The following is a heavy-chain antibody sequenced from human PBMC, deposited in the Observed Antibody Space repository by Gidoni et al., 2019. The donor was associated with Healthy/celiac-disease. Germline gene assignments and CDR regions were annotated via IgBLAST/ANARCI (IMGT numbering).Heavy chain of an antibody. CDR2: IWYDGSNK. CDR1: GFTFSSYG. V-gene: IGHV3-33*01. D-gene: IGHD3-3*01. J-gene: IGHJ3*02. CDR3: ARALFWSGYLDAFDI. Sequence: QVQLVESGGGVVQPGRSLRLSCAASGFTFSSYGMHWVRQAPGKGLEWVAVIWYDGSNKYYADSVKGRFTISRDNSKNTLYLQMNSLRAEDTAVYYCARALFWSGYLDAFDIWGQGTMVTVSS.